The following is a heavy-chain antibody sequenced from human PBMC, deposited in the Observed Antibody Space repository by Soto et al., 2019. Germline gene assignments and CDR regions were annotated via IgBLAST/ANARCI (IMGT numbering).Heavy chain of an antibody. V-gene: IGHV2-5*02. CDR2: IYWDDDK. Sequence: QITLKESGPTLVKPTQTLTLTCTFSGFSLSSTGVGVGWIRQPPGKALEWLALIYWDDDKRYSPSLKSRLTITKDTSKNQVVLTMTNMDPVDTATYYCAHRGGGPYDVLMGCYFDSWGQGILVTVSS. CDR1: GFSLSSTGVG. CDR3: AHRGGGPYDVLMGCYFDS. D-gene: IGHD3-9*01. J-gene: IGHJ4*02.